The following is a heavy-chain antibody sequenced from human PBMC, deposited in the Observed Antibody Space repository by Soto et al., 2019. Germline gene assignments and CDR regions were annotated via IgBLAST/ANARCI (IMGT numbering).Heavy chain of an antibody. CDR1: GGSISSGGYS. V-gene: IGHV4-30-2*01. CDR2: IYHSGST. Sequence: QLQLQESGSGLVKPSQTLSLTCAVSGGSISSGGYSWSWIRQPPGKGLEWIGYIYHSGSTYYNPSLKSRVTISVDRSKNQFSLKRSSVTAADTAVYYCARTVLITFGGVIAHPNWFDPWGQGTLVTVSS. D-gene: IGHD3-16*02. CDR3: ARTVLITFGGVIAHPNWFDP. J-gene: IGHJ5*02.